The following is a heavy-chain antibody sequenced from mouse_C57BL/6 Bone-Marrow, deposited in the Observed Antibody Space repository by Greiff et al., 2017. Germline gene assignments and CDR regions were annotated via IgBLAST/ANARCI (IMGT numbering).Heavy chain of an antibody. D-gene: IGHD3-2*02. V-gene: IGHV5-4*01. CDR2: ISDGGSYT. CDR1: GFTFSSYA. Sequence: VESGGGLVKPGGSLKLSCAASGFTFSSYAMSWVRQTPEKRLEWVATISDGGSYTYYPDNVKGRFTISRDNAKNNLYLQMSHLKSEDTAMYYCARDSSGFAYWGQGTLVTVSA. J-gene: IGHJ3*01. CDR3: ARDSSGFAY.